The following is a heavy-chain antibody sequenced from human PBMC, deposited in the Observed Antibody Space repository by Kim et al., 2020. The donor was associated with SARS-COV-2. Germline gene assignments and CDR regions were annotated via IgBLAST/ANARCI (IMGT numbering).Heavy chain of an antibody. CDR2: IFYSGAT. CDR3: ARNDPDTPMVMGVGLDP. V-gene: IGHV4-61*01. J-gene: IGHJ5*02. CDR1: GGSVSTGTKY. Sequence: SETLSLTCTVTGGSVSTGTKYWSWIRQPPGKGLEWIGDIFYSGATRYNPSLKSRVAISVDTSKNQFFLNLSSVTAADTAVYYCARNDPDTPMVMGVGLDPWGQGTLVAVSS. D-gene: IGHD5-18*01.